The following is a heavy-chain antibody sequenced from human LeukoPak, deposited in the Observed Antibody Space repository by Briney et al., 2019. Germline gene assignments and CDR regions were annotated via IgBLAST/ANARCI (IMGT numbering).Heavy chain of an antibody. Sequence: GGSLRLSCAASGFTFASNWMHWVRQTPGKGLMWVSRINSGGSGTSYADSVEGRFTISRDNAKNTLYLQMNSLRAEDTAVYYCVRDLGGRSGHWGQGTLVTVSS. D-gene: IGHD1-26*01. V-gene: IGHV3-74*01. CDR1: GFTFASNW. J-gene: IGHJ4*02. CDR3: VRDLGGRSGH. CDR2: INSGGSGT.